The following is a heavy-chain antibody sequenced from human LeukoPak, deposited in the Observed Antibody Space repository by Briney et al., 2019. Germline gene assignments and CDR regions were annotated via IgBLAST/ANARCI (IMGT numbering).Heavy chain of an antibody. CDR2: ISGSGGST. CDR1: GFTFSSYA. CDR3: AKRREGIRSFDY. V-gene: IGHV3-23*01. D-gene: IGHD5-18*01. J-gene: IGHJ4*02. Sequence: GGSLRLSCAASGFTFSSYAMSWVRQAPGEGLEWVSAISGSGGSTYYADSVKGLFTISRDNSKNTLYLQMNSLRAEDTAVYYCAKRREGIRSFDYWGQGTLVTVSS.